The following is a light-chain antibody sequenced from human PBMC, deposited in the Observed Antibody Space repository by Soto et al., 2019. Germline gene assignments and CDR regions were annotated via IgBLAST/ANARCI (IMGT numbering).Light chain of an antibody. V-gene: IGLV2-14*03. Sequence: SALTQPASVSGSPGQSITISCSGTPSDIGAYNYVSWYQHLPGKAPEVIIYDVTNRPSGVSSRFSGSKSGTTASLTISGLQAEDEANYYCGSYTITSTLMIFGGGTKVTVL. CDR2: DVT. CDR1: PSDIGAYNY. CDR3: GSYTITSTLMI. J-gene: IGLJ2*01.